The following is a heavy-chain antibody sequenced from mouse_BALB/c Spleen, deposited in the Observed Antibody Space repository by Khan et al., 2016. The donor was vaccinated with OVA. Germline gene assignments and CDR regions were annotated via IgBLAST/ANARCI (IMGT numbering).Heavy chain of an antibody. CDR2: ISYSGST. V-gene: IGHV3-2*02. D-gene: IGHD1-1*01. J-gene: IGHJ4*01. Sequence: EVQLQESGPGLVKPSPSLSLTCTVTGYSITSNYAWNWIRQFPGNKLEWMGYISYSGSTNYNPSLKSRISITRDTSKNQFFLQLNSVTTEDTATYYCARGNYYGYAMDYWGQGTSITVSS. CDR1: GYSITSNYA. CDR3: ARGNYYGYAMDY.